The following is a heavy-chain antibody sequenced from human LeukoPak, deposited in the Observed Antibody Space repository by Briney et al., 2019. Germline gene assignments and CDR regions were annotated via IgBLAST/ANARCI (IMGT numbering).Heavy chain of an antibody. CDR1: GFTFSSYG. CDR3: AKDYYGGNSGPFDY. J-gene: IGHJ4*02. V-gene: IGHV3-30*18. Sequence: GGSLRLSCAASGFTFSSYGMHWVRQAPGKGLEWVAVISYDGSNKYYADSVKGRFTISRDNSKNTLYLQTNSLRAGDTAVYYCAKDYYGGNSGPFDYWGQGTLVTVSS. CDR2: ISYDGSNK. D-gene: IGHD4-23*01.